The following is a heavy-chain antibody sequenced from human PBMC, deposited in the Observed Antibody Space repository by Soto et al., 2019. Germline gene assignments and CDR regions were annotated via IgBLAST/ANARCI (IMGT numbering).Heavy chain of an antibody. Sequence: QVQLVQSGAEVKKPGSSVKVSCKASGGTFSSYAISWVRQAPGQGLEWMGGIIPIFGTANYAQKIQGRVTISADESTSPAYMELSSLRSEDTAVYYCARPKGGSGSYYNPLDYWGQGTLVTVSS. D-gene: IGHD3-10*01. J-gene: IGHJ4*02. CDR1: GGTFSSYA. CDR2: IIPIFGTA. CDR3: ARPKGGSGSYYNPLDY. V-gene: IGHV1-69*01.